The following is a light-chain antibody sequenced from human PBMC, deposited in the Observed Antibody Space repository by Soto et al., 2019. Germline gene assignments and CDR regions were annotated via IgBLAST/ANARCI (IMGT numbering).Light chain of an antibody. J-gene: IGKJ5*01. Sequence: EIVLTQSPATLSLSPGERATLSCRTSQTIRGLLNWYQQRPGQAPRLLIYDTSNRATDIPARFSGSGSGTDFILTISSLDPEDFGVYFCQQRHNWPSTFGQGTRLDIK. CDR2: DTS. V-gene: IGKV3-11*01. CDR3: QQRHNWPST. CDR1: QTIRGL.